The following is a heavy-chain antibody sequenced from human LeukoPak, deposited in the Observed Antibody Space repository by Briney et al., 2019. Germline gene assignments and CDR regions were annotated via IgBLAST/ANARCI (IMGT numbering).Heavy chain of an antibody. V-gene: IGHV3-23*01. CDR2: IGASGEST. CDR1: GFTFSVAA. J-gene: IGHJ3*01. Sequence: GLSLRLSCAASGFTFSVAAMTWVRQAPGKGLEWVSLIGASGESTYYADSVKGRFTISRVNSKNTLSLQMNSLRVEDTAMYFCAKDIQLSTWGLGTMVTVPS. D-gene: IGHD5-24*01. CDR3: AKDIQLST.